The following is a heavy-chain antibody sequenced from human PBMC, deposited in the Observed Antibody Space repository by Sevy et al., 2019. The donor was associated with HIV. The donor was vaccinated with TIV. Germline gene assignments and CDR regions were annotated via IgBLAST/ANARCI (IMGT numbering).Heavy chain of an antibody. CDR2: MNPNSGNT. CDR1: GYTFTSYD. V-gene: IGHV1-8*01. D-gene: IGHD3-3*01. J-gene: IGHJ6*02. Sequence: ASVKVSCKASGYTFTSYDSNWVRQATGQGLEWMGWMNPNSGNTGYAQTFQGRVTMTRNTSISTAYMELSSLRSEDTAVYYCARARATGYDFWSGYASYYYYGMDVWGQGTTVTVSS. CDR3: ARARATGYDFWSGYASYYYYGMDV.